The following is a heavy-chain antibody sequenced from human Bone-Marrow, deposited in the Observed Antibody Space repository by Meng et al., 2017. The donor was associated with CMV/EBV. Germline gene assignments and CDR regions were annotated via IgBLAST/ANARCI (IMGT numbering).Heavy chain of an antibody. J-gene: IGHJ6*01. V-gene: IGHV3-30-3*01. Sequence: GESLKISCAASGFTFSSYAMHWVRQAPGKGLEWVAVISYDGSNKYYADSVKGRFTISRDNSKNTLYLQMNRLRAEDTAVYYCARAGIVLEPHGMDVWGQGTMVTVSS. D-gene: IGHD2-2*01. CDR1: GFTFSSYA. CDR3: ARAGIVLEPHGMDV. CDR2: ISYDGSNK.